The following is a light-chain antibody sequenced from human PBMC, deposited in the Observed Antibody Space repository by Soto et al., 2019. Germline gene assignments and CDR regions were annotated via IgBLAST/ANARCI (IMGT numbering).Light chain of an antibody. CDR3: SSFSSTSTMV. V-gene: IGLV2-14*01. Sequence: QSVLTQPASVSGSPGQSIAISCIGSSSDIGGYNYVSWYQHHPGRVPKPMIFEISYRPSGVSSRFSGSKSGNTAYLTISVIQAEGEADYYCSSFSSTSTMVFGGGAKLTVL. CDR2: EIS. CDR1: SSDIGGYNY. J-gene: IGLJ3*02.